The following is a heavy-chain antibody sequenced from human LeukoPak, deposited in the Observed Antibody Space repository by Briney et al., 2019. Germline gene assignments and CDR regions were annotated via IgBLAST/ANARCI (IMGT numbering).Heavy chain of an antibody. J-gene: IGHJ4*02. CDR1: GYTFTGYY. Sequence: ASVKVSCKASGYTFTGYYMHWVRQAPGQGLEWMGWINPNSGGTYYAQKFQGRVSMTRDTSISTAYMELSRLRSDDTAVYYCARDSRFGEYHFDYWGQGTLVTVSS. CDR2: INPNSGGT. V-gene: IGHV1-2*02. CDR3: ARDSRFGEYHFDY. D-gene: IGHD3-10*01.